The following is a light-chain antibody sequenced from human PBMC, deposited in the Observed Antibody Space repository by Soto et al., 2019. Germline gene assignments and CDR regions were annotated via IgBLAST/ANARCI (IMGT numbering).Light chain of an antibody. Sequence: QSALTQPASVSGSPGQSITVSCTGTSSDIGRYDYVSWYQQHPGKVPKLLIYDLTNRPSAVSNRFSGSKSGNTASLTISGLQAEDEADYYCTSFTTAYTHVFGTGTNVTVL. V-gene: IGLV2-14*03. CDR2: DLT. CDR1: SSDIGRYDY. CDR3: TSFTTAYTHV. J-gene: IGLJ1*01.